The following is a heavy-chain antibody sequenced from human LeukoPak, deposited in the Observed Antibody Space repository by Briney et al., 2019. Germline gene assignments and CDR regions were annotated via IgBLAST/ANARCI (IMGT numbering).Heavy chain of an antibody. CDR1: GDSISSYY. V-gene: IGHV4-59*01. Sequence: SETLSLTCTVSGDSISSYYWSWFRQPPGKGLEWIGYIYDSGSTNYNPSLKSRVTMAVDTFKNQFSLKLSSVTAADTAVYYCARGYSSSWYYFDYWGQGTLVTVTS. CDR3: ARGYSSSWYYFDY. J-gene: IGHJ4*02. D-gene: IGHD6-13*01. CDR2: IYDSGST.